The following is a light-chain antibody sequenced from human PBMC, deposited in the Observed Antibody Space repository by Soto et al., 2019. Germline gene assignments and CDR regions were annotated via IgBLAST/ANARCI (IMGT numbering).Light chain of an antibody. CDR1: SSDVGGYNY. V-gene: IGLV2-11*01. CDR2: DVS. J-gene: IGLJ3*02. CDR3: CSYAGSYVWV. Sequence: QSVLTQPRSVSGSPGQSVTISCTGTSSDVGGYNYVSWYQQHPGKAPKLMIYDVSKRPSGVPDRFSGSKSGNTASLTISGLQAEDEADYYCCSYAGSYVWVFGGGTKLHRP.